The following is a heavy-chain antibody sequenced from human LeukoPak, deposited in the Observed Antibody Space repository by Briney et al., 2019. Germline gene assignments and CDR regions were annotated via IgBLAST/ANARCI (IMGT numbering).Heavy chain of an antibody. CDR1: GFTFSSYS. CDR3: ARDVSVAGTGFDY. J-gene: IGHJ4*02. CDR2: ISSSSSYI. V-gene: IGHV3-21*01. D-gene: IGHD6-19*01. Sequence: GGSLRLSCAASGFTFSSYSMNWVRQAPGKGLKWVSSISSSSSYIYYADSVKGRFTIYRDNAKNSLYLQMNSLRAEDTAVYYCARDVSVAGTGFDYWGQGTLVTVSS.